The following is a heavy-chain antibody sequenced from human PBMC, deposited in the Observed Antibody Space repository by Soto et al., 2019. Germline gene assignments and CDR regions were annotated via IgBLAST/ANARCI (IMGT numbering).Heavy chain of an antibody. CDR1: GFTFSSYA. Sequence: QVQLVESGGGVVQPGRSLRLSCAASGFTFSSYAMHWVRQAPGKGLEWEAVISYDGSNKYYADSVKGRFTISRDNSKNTLYLQMNSLRAEDTAVYYCARDLASDYWGQGTLVTVSS. CDR2: ISYDGSNK. J-gene: IGHJ4*02. V-gene: IGHV3-30-3*01. CDR3: ARDLASDY.